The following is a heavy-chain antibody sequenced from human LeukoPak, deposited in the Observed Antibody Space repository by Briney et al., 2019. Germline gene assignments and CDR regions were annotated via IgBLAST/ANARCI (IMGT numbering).Heavy chain of an antibody. V-gene: IGHV4-59*01. CDR3: ARPYGVIVATGWYFDL. D-gene: IGHD5-12*01. CDR1: GGSISSYY. CDR2: IYYSGST. J-gene: IGHJ2*01. Sequence: KPSETLSLTCTVSGGSISSYYWSWIRQPPGKGLEWIGYIYYSGSTNYNPSLKSRVTISVDTPKNQFSLKLSSVTAADTAVYYCARPYGVIVATGWYFDLWGRGTLVTASS.